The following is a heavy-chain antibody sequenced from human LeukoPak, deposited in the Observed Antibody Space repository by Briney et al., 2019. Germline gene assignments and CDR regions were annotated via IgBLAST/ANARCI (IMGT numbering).Heavy chain of an antibody. CDR1: GFTLSNYW. CDR2: ITNDALAT. CDR3: ARGGLVGAFDY. V-gene: IGHV3-74*01. Sequence: PAGSLRLSCATSGFTLSNYWMHWVRQVPGEGLVWVSHITNDALATNYADSVKGRFIISRDSAKNTLYLQMNNLRAEDTAVYYCARGGLVGAFDYWGQGTLATVSS. D-gene: IGHD2-2*01. J-gene: IGHJ4*02.